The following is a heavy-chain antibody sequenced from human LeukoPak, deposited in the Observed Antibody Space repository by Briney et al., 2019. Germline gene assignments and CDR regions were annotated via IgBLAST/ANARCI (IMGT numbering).Heavy chain of an antibody. J-gene: IGHJ5*02. V-gene: IGHV4-34*01. CDR1: GGSFSGYY. D-gene: IGHD2-15*01. CDR2: INHSGST. CDR3: ATSGGPINWFDP. Sequence: PSETLSLTCAVYGGSFSGYYWGWIRQPPGKGLQWIGEINHSGSTNYNPSLKSRVTISVVTSKNQFSLKLSSVTAADTAVYYCATSGGPINWFDPWGQGTLVTVSS.